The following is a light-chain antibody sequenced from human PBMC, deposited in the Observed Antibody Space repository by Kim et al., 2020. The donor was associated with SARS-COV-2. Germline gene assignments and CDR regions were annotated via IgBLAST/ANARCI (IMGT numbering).Light chain of an antibody. V-gene: IGKV1-16*01. Sequence: DIQMTQSPSSLSASIGDRVTITCRASEVVGHYLAWSQQKPGKAPKSLIYEASTLQSGVPSRFSGSGSGTDFTLTINSLQPEDFGIYYCQQYNNYPLVTFGGGTKVDIK. CDR2: EAS. CDR1: EVVGHY. CDR3: QQYNNYPLVT. J-gene: IGKJ4*01.